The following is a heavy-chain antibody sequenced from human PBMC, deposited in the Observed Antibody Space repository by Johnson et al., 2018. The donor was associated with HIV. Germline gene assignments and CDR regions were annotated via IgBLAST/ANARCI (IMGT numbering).Heavy chain of an antibody. CDR2: IKQDGSEK. CDR3: ARAYSYGALDI. CDR1: GFTFSSYW. V-gene: IGHV3-7*02. D-gene: IGHD1-26*01. J-gene: IGHJ3*02. Sequence: VQLVESGGGLVQPGGSLRLSCAASGFTFSSYWMSWVRQAPGKGLEWVAHIKQDGSEKYYVDSVKGRFTISRDNAKNSLYLQMKSLRAEDTALYYCARAYSYGALDIWGQGTMVTVSS.